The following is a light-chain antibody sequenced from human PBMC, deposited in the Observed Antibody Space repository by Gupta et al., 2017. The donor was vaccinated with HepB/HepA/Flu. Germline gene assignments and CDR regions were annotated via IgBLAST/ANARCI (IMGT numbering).Light chain of an antibody. CDR3: CSYAGRYTKI. CDR2: DVS. CDR1: SSDVGGSNY. V-gene: IGLV2-11*01. Sequence: QSALTQPRSVSGSPGPSVIISCTGTSSDVGGSNYVSWYQQHPDKAPKVIIYDVSKRPSGVPDRFSGSKSGNTASLTISGLQAEDEADYYCCSYAGRYTKIFGGGTKLTVL. J-gene: IGLJ2*01.